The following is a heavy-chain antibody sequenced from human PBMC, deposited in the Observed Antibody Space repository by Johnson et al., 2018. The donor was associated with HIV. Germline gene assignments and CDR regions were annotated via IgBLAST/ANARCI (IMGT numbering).Heavy chain of an antibody. Sequence: VQLVESGGGLVKPGRSLRLSCAASGFTLSKAWMISVRQALGQRLEWVGRIESNTDGGTTDYAAPANGRSTISRDDSKNTLYLQMNSLRPEDTAMYYCAAYYDFWSGSYTSGFDIWGQGTMVTVSS. V-gene: IGHV3-15*04. J-gene: IGHJ3*02. CDR2: IESNTDGGTT. CDR3: AAYYDFWSGSYTSGFDI. CDR1: GFTLSKAW. D-gene: IGHD3-3*01.